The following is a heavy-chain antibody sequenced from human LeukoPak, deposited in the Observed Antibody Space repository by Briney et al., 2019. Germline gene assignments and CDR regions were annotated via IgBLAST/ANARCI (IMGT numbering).Heavy chain of an antibody. CDR2: VYPNGNT. CDR3: AYCHVGNCY. D-gene: IGHD4-23*01. J-gene: IGHJ4*02. V-gene: IGHV4-4*07. Sequence: PSETLSLTCTVSGASISQYYWSWIRQPAVKGLEWIGRVYPNGNTNYSPSLQSRLSLSAETSNNKISLRLTSVTAADTAVYYCAYCHVGNCYWGQGTLVTVSS. CDR1: GASISQYY.